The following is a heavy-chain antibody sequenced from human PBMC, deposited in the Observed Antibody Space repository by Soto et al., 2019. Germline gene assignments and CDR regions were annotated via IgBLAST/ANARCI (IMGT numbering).Heavy chain of an antibody. CDR3: ARDRGYGDHVIDY. V-gene: IGHV4-59*01. CDR2: IYYSGST. D-gene: IGHD4-17*01. J-gene: IGHJ4*02. CDR1: GGSISSYY. Sequence: SETLSLTCTVSGGSISSYYWSWIRQPPGKGLEWIGYIYYSGSTNYNPSLKSRVTISVDTSKNQFSLKLSSVTAADTAVYYCARDRGYGDHVIDYWGQGTLVTVSS.